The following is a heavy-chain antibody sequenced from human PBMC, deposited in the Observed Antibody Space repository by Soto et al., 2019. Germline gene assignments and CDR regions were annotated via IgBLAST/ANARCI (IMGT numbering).Heavy chain of an antibody. CDR3: ARHFWDDYGSGSHYYYYYMDV. D-gene: IGHD3-10*01. CDR1: GGSISSSSYY. CDR2: IYYSGST. J-gene: IGHJ6*03. V-gene: IGHV4-39*01. Sequence: SETLSLTCTVSGGSISSSSYYWGWIRQPPGKGLEWIGSIYYSGSTYYNPSLKSRVTISVDTSKNQFSLKLSSVTAADTAVYYCARHFWDDYGSGSHYYYYYMDVWGKGTTVTVSS.